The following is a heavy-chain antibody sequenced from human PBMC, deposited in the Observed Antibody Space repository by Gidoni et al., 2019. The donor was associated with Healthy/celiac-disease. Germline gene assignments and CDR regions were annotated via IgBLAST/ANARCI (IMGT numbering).Heavy chain of an antibody. Sequence: EVQLVESGGGLVQPGGSLRLSCAASGFTFSSYAMHWVRQAPGKGLEYVSAISSNGGSTYYANSVKGRFTISRDNSKNTLYLQMGSLRAEDMAVYYCARGPFGLRLGELSFGDAFDIWGQGTMVTVSS. D-gene: IGHD3-16*02. CDR3: ARGPFGLRLGELSFGDAFDI. J-gene: IGHJ3*02. CDR2: ISSNGGST. V-gene: IGHV3-64*01. CDR1: GFTFSSYA.